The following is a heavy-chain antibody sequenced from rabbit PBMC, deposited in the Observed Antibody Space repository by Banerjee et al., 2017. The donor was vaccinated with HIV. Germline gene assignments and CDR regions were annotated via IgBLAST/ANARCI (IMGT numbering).Heavy chain of an antibody. Sequence: EQLEESGGDLVKPEGSLTLTCTASGFSFSSSYWICWVRQAPGKGLEWIACVYGDSSGSTYYASWAKGRFTISKTSSTTVTLQMTSLTAADTATYFCARDLAGAIGWNFNLWGPGTLVTVS. CDR3: ARDLAGAIGWNFNL. D-gene: IGHD4-1*01. CDR1: GFSFSSSYW. V-gene: IGHV1S45*01. J-gene: IGHJ4*01. CDR2: VYGDSSGST.